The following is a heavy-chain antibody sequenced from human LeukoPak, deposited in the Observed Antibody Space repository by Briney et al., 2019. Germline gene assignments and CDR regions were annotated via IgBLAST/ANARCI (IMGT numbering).Heavy chain of an antibody. CDR1: GFTFGSYS. J-gene: IGHJ4*02. CDR3: ARVAYGDYGVFDY. Sequence: PGGSLRLSCAASGFTFGSYSMNWVRQAPGKGLVWVSRINRDGGGTTYADSVKGRFTISRDNAKNTLYLQMNSLRAEDTAVYFCARVAYGDYGVFDYWGQGTLVTVSS. D-gene: IGHD4-17*01. V-gene: IGHV3-74*01. CDR2: INRDGGGT.